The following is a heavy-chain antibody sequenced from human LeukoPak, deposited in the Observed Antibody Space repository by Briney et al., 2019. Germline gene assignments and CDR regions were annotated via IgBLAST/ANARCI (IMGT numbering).Heavy chain of an antibody. J-gene: IGHJ3*02. CDR1: GYTLTELS. D-gene: IGHD3-22*01. Sequence: ASVTVSCKVSGYTLTELSMHWVRQAPGKGLEWMGGFDPEDGETIYAQKFQGRVTMTEDTSTDTAYMELSSLRSEDTAVYYCATEGLYYDSSGPRGAFDIWGQGTMVTVSS. CDR3: ATEGLYYDSSGPRGAFDI. CDR2: FDPEDGET. V-gene: IGHV1-24*01.